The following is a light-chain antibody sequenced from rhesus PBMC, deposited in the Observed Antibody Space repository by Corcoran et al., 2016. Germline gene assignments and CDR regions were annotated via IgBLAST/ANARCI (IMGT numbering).Light chain of an antibody. V-gene: IGKV2-104*01. CDR3: MQALECPYS. CDR1: QSLLDSEDGNTY. J-gene: IGKJ2*01. Sequence: DIVMTQTPLSLPVTLGEPASISCRSSQSLLDSEDGNTYLEWYLQKPGQSPQLLIYEVSNRASGVPERFSGSGSNTYFTLKISRVEAEDVGGYYCMQALECPYSFGQGTKVEIK. CDR2: EVS.